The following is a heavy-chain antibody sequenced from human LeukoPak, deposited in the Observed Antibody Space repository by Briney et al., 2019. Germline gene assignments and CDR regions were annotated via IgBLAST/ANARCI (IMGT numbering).Heavy chain of an antibody. J-gene: IGHJ3*02. D-gene: IGHD6-19*01. CDR1: GGSFIGYY. Sequence: SETLSLTCAVYGGSFIGYYWSWIRQPPGKGLECIGEINHSGITNYNPSLKSRVPVSVDTSKNQFSLKLSSVTAVDTAVYYCARSYSSGWSEEDAFDIWGQGTMVTVSS. CDR3: ARSYSSGWSEEDAFDI. CDR2: INHSGIT. V-gene: IGHV4-34*01.